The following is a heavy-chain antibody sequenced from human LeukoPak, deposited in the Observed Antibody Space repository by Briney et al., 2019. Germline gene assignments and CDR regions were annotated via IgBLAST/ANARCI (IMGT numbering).Heavy chain of an antibody. CDR3: AKVDSPTFDY. CDR2: ITNSGGST. CDR1: GFTFSSYG. D-gene: IGHD2-2*03. Sequence: GGSLRLSCAASGFTFSSYGMSWVRQAPGKELEWVSTITNSGGSTYYADSVKGRFTISRDNSKNTLYLQMNSLRAEDTAIYYCAKVDSPTFDYWGQGTLVTVSS. J-gene: IGHJ4*02. V-gene: IGHV3-23*01.